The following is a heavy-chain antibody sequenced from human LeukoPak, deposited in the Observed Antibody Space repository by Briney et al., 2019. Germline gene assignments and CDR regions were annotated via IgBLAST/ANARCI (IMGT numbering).Heavy chain of an antibody. CDR1: GFTFSSYS. CDR2: ISSSSSYI. D-gene: IGHD4-23*01. J-gene: IGHJ4*02. V-gene: IGHV3-21*01. CDR3: ARAGSVGFDY. Sequence: TGGSLRLSCAASGFTFSSYSMNWVRQAPGKGLEWVSSISSSSSYIYYADSVKGRFTISRDNAKNSLYLQMNSLRAEDTAVYYCARAGSVGFDYWGQGTLVTVSS.